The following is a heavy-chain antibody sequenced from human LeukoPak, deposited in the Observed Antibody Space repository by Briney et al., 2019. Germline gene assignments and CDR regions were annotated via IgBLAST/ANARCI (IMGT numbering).Heavy chain of an antibody. CDR1: GFTFSSYA. V-gene: IGHV3-23*01. D-gene: IGHD2-21*01. CDR3: AKLVVVIAIPYYFDY. CDR2: ISGSGGST. Sequence: GGSLRLSCAASGFTFSSYAVSWVRQAPGKGLEWVSAISGSGGSTYYADSVEGRFTISRDNSKNTLYLQMNSLRAEDTAVYYCAKLVVVIAIPYYFDYWGQGTLVTVSS. J-gene: IGHJ4*02.